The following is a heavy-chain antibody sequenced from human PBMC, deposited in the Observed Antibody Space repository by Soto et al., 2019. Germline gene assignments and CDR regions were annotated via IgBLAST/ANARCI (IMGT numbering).Heavy chain of an antibody. CDR1: GFTISNAW. Sequence: GGSLTLSCAASGFTISNAWMIWVRQAPGKGLEWVGCIKTKYDTGTTDYAAPVKGRFTISVDNSKTTLYLNMKSLKAADTAVYYCTTDLTAAASTGDYWGRGTLVTVSS. D-gene: IGHD6-13*01. J-gene: IGHJ4*02. CDR2: IKTKYDTGTT. CDR3: TTDLTAAASTGDY. V-gene: IGHV3-15*01.